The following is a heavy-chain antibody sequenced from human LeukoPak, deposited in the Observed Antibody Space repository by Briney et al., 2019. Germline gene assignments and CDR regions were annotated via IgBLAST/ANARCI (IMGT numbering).Heavy chain of an antibody. D-gene: IGHD6-13*01. J-gene: IGHJ5*02. Sequence: ASVKVSCKASGYTFTSNGINWVRQATGQGLEWMGWMNPNSGNTGYAQKFQGRVTMTRNTSISTAYMELSSLRSEDTAVYYCARAAAGKYNWFDPWGQGTLVTVSS. CDR2: MNPNSGNT. V-gene: IGHV1-8*01. CDR1: GYTFTSNG. CDR3: ARAAAGKYNWFDP.